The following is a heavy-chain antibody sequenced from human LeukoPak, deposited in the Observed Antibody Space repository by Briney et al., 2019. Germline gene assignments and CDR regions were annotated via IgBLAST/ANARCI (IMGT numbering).Heavy chain of an antibody. CDR3: ARRGTTVTFFDY. J-gene: IGHJ4*02. D-gene: IGHD4-17*01. CDR2: INHSGST. V-gene: IGHV4-34*01. Sequence: SETLSLTCAVYSGSFSGYYRSWICQPPGKGLGWIGEINHSGSTNYNPSLKSRFTISVDTSKNQFSLKLSSVTAADTAVYYCARRGTTVTFFDYWGQGTLVTVSS. CDR1: SGSFSGYY.